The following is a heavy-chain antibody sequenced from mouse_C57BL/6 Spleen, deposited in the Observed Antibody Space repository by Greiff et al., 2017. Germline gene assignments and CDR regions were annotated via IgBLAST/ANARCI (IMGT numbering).Heavy chain of an antibody. CDR3: ERAKTGEKAWFAY. V-gene: IGHV1-52*01. CDR1: GYTFTSYW. J-gene: IGHJ3*01. D-gene: IGHD3-2*01. CDR2: IDPSDSET. Sequence: VQLQQPGAELVRPGSSVTLSCKASGYTFTSYWMHWVKQRPIQGLEWIGNIDPSDSETHYNQKFKDKATLTVDKSSSTAYMQLSSLTSEDSAVYDCERAKTGEKAWFAYWGQGTLVTVSA.